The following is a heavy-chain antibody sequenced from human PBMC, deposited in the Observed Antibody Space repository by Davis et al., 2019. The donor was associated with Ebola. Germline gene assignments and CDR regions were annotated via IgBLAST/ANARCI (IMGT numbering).Heavy chain of an antibody. Sequence: GESLKISCAASGFTFSNAWMSWVRPAPGKGLEWVSAISGSGGSTYYADSVKGRFTISRDNSKNTLYLQMNSLRAEDTAVYYCAREEVYYGMDVWGKGTTVTVSS. CDR2: ISGSGGST. V-gene: IGHV3-23*01. CDR1: GFTFSNAW. CDR3: AREEVYYGMDV. J-gene: IGHJ6*04.